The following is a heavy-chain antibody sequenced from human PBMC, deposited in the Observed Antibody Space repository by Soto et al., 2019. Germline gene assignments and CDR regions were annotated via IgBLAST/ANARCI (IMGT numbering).Heavy chain of an antibody. J-gene: IGHJ6*03. D-gene: IGHD5-12*01. Sequence: PSETLSLTCTVSGGSISSGGYYWSWIRQHPGKGLEWIGYIYYSGSTHYNPSLKSRVTISVDTSKNQFSLKLSSVTAADTAVYYCARDRGGWLRKGGYYYMDVWGKGTTVTVSS. CDR3: ARDRGGWLRKGGYYYMDV. V-gene: IGHV4-31*03. CDR2: IYYSGST. CDR1: GGSISSGGYY.